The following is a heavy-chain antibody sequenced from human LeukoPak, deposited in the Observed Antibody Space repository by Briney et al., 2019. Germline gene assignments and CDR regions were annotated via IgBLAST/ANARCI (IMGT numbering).Heavy chain of an antibody. D-gene: IGHD6-19*01. CDR3: AVETIAVAGT. V-gene: IGHV3-33*01. CDR2: IWSDGNNK. Sequence: GGSLRLSCAASGFTFSPYGMHWVRQAPGKGLEWVSVIWSDGNNKYYADSVKGRFTISRDNSKNTLYLQMNSLRAEDTAVYYCAVETIAVAGTWGQGTLVTVSS. CDR1: GFTFSPYG. J-gene: IGHJ4*02.